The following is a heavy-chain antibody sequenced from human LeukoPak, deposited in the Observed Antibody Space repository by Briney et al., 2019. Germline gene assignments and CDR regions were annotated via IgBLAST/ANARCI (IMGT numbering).Heavy chain of an antibody. Sequence: PGGSLRLSCAASGFTFSTYDMNWVRQAPGKGLEWVSSISSRSSSIYYADSVKGRFTISRDNAKSSQYLQMNSLRAEDTAVYWCARDYIAYDPLDYWGQGTLVTVSS. CDR1: GFTFSTYD. CDR2: ISSRSSSI. V-gene: IGHV3-21*01. J-gene: IGHJ4*02. CDR3: ARDYIAYDPLDY. D-gene: IGHD3-3*01.